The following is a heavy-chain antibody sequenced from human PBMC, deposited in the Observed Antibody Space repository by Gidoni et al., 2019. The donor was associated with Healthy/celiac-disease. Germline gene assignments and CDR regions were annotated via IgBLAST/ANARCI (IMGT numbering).Heavy chain of an antibody. J-gene: IGHJ4*02. CDR1: GGSISSGDYY. V-gene: IGHV4-30-4*01. CDR2: IYYSGST. Sequence: QVQLQESGPGLVKPSQTLSLTCTVSGGSISSGDYYWSWIRQPPGKGLEWIGYIYYSGSTYYNPSLKSRATISVDTSKNQFSLKLSSVTAADTAVYYCARWKSSLRYCDWLPDYWGQGTLVTVSS. CDR3: ARWKSSLRYCDWLPDY. D-gene: IGHD3-9*01.